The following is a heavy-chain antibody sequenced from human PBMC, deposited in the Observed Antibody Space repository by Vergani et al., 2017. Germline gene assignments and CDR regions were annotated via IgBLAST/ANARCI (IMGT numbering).Heavy chain of an antibody. V-gene: IGHV3-23*01. CDR3: ARSQIVVVPAAMSSSSWFDP. D-gene: IGHD2-2*01. J-gene: IGHJ5*02. CDR1: GFTFSSYA. Sequence: EVQLLESGGGLVQPGGSLRLSCAASGFTFSSYAMSWVRQAPGKGLEWVSAISGSGGSTYYADSVKGRFTISRDNSKNTLYLQMNSLRAEDTAVYYCARSQIVVVPAAMSSSSWFDPWGQGTLVTVSS. CDR2: ISGSGGST.